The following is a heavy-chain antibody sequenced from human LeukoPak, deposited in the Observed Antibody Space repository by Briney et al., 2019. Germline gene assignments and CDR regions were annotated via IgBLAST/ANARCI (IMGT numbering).Heavy chain of an antibody. J-gene: IGHJ4*02. CDR2: IDAGNGDT. V-gene: IGHV1-3*01. Sequence: ASVKVSCKASGYTFTSYAIHWVRQAPGQRLDWMGWIDAGNGDTKYSQKFQGRVAITRDTSASTAYMELSSLRSEDSAEYYCARVQRYYGSRNYYHVFLFWGQGTLITVSS. CDR3: ARVQRYYGSRNYYHVFLF. D-gene: IGHD3-10*01. CDR1: GYTFTSYA.